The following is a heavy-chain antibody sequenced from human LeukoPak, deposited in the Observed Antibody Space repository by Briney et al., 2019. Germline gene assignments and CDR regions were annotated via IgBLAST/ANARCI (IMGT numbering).Heavy chain of an antibody. CDR1: GGSISSYY. D-gene: IGHD4-23*01. J-gene: IGHJ4*02. Sequence: SQTLSLTCTVSGGSISSYYWSWIRQPPGKGLEWIGYIYYSGSTNYNPSLKSRVTISVDTSKNQFSLKLSSVTAADTAVYYCAREDYGGNFGAFDYWGQGTLVTVSS. CDR2: IYYSGST. CDR3: AREDYGGNFGAFDY. V-gene: IGHV4-59*01.